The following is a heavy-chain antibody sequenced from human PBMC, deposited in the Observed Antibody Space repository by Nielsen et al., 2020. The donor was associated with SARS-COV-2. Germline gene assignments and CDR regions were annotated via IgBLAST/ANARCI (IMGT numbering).Heavy chain of an antibody. D-gene: IGHD6-13*01. CDR1: GGTFSSYA. Sequence: ASVKVSCKASGGTFSSYAISWVRQAPGQGLEWMGWINTNTGNPTYAQGFTGRFVFSLDTSVSTAYLQISSLKAEDTAVYYCARDVPIAAAGTVFDYWGQGTLVTVSS. J-gene: IGHJ4*02. V-gene: IGHV7-4-1*02. CDR3: ARDVPIAAAGTVFDY. CDR2: INTNTGNP.